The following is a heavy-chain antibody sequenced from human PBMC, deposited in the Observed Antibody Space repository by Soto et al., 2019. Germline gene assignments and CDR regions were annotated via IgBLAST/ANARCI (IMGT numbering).Heavy chain of an antibody. V-gene: IGHV4-39*01. CDR1: GGSISSSSYY. D-gene: IGHD3-9*01. J-gene: IGHJ6*03. CDR3: ARQEGWLEDMDV. CDR2: IYYSGST. Sequence: SETLSLTCTVSGGSISSSSYYWGWIRQPPGKGLEWIGSIYYSGSTYYNPSLKSRVTISVDTSKNQFSLKLSSVTAADTAVYYCARQEGWLEDMDVWGKGTTVTVSS.